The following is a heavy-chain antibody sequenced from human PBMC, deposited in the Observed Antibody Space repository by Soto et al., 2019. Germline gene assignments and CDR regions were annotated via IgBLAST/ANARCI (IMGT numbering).Heavy chain of an antibody. CDR2: IKEDGSEK. J-gene: IGHJ4*02. V-gene: IGHV3-7*04. Sequence: EVQLVESGGGLVQPGGSLRLSCAASAFTFRNYWMSWVRQAPGTGLECVAKIKEDGSEKYYVDSVKGRFTISRDNAKNSVYLQMNSLTAEDTAMYYCARASSSTSGAIDYWGQGTLVTVSS. CDR3: ARASSSTSGAIDY. D-gene: IGHD2-2*01. CDR1: AFTFRNYW.